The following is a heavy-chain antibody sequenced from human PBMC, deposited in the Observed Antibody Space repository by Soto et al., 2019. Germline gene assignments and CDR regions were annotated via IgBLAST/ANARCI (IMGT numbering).Heavy chain of an antibody. V-gene: IGHV4-39*01. CDR3: ARQRRFCSGGSCLDAFDI. CDR1: GGSISSTNYY. D-gene: IGHD2-15*01. CDR2: IYYSGST. J-gene: IGHJ3*02. Sequence: QLQLQESGPGLVKPSGTLSLTCTVSGGSISSTNYYWGWIRQPPGTGLEWIGSIYYSGSTYYNPSLKSRVTMSVDRSKNQFSRDLRSVTAADTAVYYCARQRRFCSGGSCLDAFDIWGQGTMVTVSS.